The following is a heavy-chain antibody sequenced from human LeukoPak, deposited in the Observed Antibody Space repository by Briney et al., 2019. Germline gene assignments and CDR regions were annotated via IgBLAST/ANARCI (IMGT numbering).Heavy chain of an antibody. CDR1: GFTFSSYE. CDR2: ISSSGSTI. J-gene: IGHJ4*02. V-gene: IGHV3-48*03. D-gene: IGHD5-18*01. Sequence: PGGSLRLSCVASGFTFSSYEMNWVRQAPGKGLEWVSYISSSGSTIYYPDSVKGRFTISRDNAKNSLYLQMNSLRAEDTAVYYCARDGDADTAMVSSYFDYWGQGTLVTVSS. CDR3: ARDGDADTAMVSSYFDY.